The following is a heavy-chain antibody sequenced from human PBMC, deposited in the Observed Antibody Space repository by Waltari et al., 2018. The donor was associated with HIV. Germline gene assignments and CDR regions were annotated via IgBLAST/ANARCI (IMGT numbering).Heavy chain of an antibody. J-gene: IGHJ4*02. CDR3: ATGMSSGKSVDY. Sequence: QVQLHQWGAGLLKPSETLSLNCGVYGGSFRGHYWNWIRQPPGQGRAWIGEGNHSGSTNYNPSLKSRVTMSSDTSKTQFSLKLTSVTAADTAVYYCATGMSSGKSVDYWGQGTLVTVSS. CDR2: GNHSGST. CDR1: GGSFRGHY. V-gene: IGHV4-34*01. D-gene: IGHD3-10*01.